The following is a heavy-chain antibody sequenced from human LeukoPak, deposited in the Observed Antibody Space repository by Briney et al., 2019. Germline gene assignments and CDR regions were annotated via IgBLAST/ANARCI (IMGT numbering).Heavy chain of an antibody. V-gene: IGHV3-30*18. CDR2: ISYDGSNK. CDR1: GFTFSSYG. D-gene: IGHD3-10*01. J-gene: IGHJ3*02. Sequence: GGPLRLSCAASGFTFSSYGMHWVRQAPGKGLEWVAVISYDGSNKYYADSVKGRFTISRDNSKNTLYLQMNSLRAEDTAVYYCANGHSGTLRAFDIWGQGTMVTVSS. CDR3: ANGHSGTLRAFDI.